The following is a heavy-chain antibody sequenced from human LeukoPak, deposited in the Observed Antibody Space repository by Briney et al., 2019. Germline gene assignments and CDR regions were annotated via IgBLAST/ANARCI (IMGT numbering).Heavy chain of an antibody. Sequence: GGSLRLSCAASGFTFSNAWMSWVRQAPGKGLEWVGRIKSKTDGGTTDYAAPVKGRFTISRDDSKNTLYLQMNSLKTEDTAVYYCTRDRWIQLWFVVAPDYYYYMDVWGKGTTVTISS. J-gene: IGHJ6*03. CDR1: GFTFSNAW. D-gene: IGHD5-18*01. CDR2: IKSKTDGGTT. V-gene: IGHV3-15*01. CDR3: TRDRWIQLWFVVAPDYYYYMDV.